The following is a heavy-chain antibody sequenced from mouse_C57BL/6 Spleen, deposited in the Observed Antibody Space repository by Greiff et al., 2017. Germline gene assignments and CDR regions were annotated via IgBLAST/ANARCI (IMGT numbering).Heavy chain of an antibody. D-gene: IGHD3-2*02. CDR1: GFTFSSYG. CDR2: ISSGGSYT. CDR3: ASEGGAWFAY. Sequence: EVQVVESGGDLVKPGGSLKLSCAASGFTFSSYGMSWVRQTPDKRLEWVATISSGGSYTYYPDSVKGRFTISRDNAKNTLYLQMSSLKSEDTAMYYCASEGGAWFAYWGQGTLVTVSA. V-gene: IGHV5-6*01. J-gene: IGHJ3*01.